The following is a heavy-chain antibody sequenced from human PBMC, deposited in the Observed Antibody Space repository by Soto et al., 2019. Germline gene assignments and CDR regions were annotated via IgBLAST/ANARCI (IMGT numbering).Heavy chain of an antibody. Sequence: EVQLVEFGGGLVKPGGSLRLSCAASGFTFSSFAMSWVRQAPGKGLEWVSSITSSSTYIYYADSVKGRFTISRDNAKNSLYLQMNSLSTEDTAVYYGARAPIGRGWFVDYWGQGTLVTVSS. CDR2: ITSSSTYI. J-gene: IGHJ4*02. CDR1: GFTFSSFA. CDR3: ARAPIGRGWFVDY. D-gene: IGHD6-19*01. V-gene: IGHV3-21*01.